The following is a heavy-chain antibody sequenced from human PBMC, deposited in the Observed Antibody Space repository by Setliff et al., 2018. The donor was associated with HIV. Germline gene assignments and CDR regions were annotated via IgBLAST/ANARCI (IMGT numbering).Heavy chain of an antibody. Sequence: GASVKVSCKASGYTFTGYYMHWVRQDPGQGLEWMGWINTNTGYPTYAQAFRGRFVFSLGTSVSTAYLEISSLEAEDTAVYFCARVRTSYNFWVGDVFDPWGQGTLVTVSS. D-gene: IGHD1-1*01. J-gene: IGHJ5*02. CDR2: INTNTGYP. CDR3: ARVRTSYNFWVGDVFDP. V-gene: IGHV7-4-1*02. CDR1: GYTFTGYY.